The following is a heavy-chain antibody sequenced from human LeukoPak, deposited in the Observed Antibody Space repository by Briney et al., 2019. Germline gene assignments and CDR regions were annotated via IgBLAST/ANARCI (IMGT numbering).Heavy chain of an antibody. CDR1: GGSISRSSYY. CDR2: IHYSGII. V-gene: IGHV4-39*01. Sequence: SETLSLTCTVSGGSISRSSYYWGCLRQPPGKGLEWIGSIHYSGIIYYNPSLKSRVTISVDTSKNHFSLKLSSVTAADTAVYYCARHQEVDFDLWGRGTLVTVSS. CDR3: ARHQEVDFDL. J-gene: IGHJ2*01.